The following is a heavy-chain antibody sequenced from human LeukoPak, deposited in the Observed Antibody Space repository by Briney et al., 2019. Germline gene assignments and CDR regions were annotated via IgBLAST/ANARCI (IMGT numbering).Heavy chain of an antibody. V-gene: IGHV3-30-3*01. D-gene: IGHD3-22*01. Sequence: PGRSLRLSCAASGFTFSSYAMHWVRQAPGKGLEWVAVISYDGSNKYYADSVKGRFTISRDNSKNTLYLQMNSLRAEDTAVYYCARGDYYDSSGYEPSFDYWGQGTLVTVSS. J-gene: IGHJ4*02. CDR3: ARGDYYDSSGYEPSFDY. CDR2: ISYDGSNK. CDR1: GFTFSSYA.